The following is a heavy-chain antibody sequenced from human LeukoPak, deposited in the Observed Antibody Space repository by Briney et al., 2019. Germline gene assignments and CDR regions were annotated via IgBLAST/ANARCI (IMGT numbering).Heavy chain of an antibody. CDR1: GSTFSSYG. V-gene: IGHV3-30*03. CDR2: ISYDGSNK. CDR3: ARWWVD. Sequence: GRSLRLSCAASGSTFSSYGMHWVRQAPGKGLEWVAVISYDGSNKYYADSVKGRFTISRDNSKNTLYLQMNSLRAEDTAVYYCARWWVDWGQGTLVTVSS. J-gene: IGHJ4*02. D-gene: IGHD2-15*01.